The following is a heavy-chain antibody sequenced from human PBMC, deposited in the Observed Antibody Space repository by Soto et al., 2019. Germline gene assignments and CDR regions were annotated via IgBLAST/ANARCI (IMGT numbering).Heavy chain of an antibody. J-gene: IGHJ4*02. D-gene: IGHD4-4*01. V-gene: IGHV1-69*13. Sequence: ASVKVSCKASGGTFSSYAISWVRQAPGQRHEWMGGIIPIFGIAKYAQKFQGRATITADESTSTAYMELSSLRSEDTAVYYCARDGGVYDYSPFDYWGQGTLVTVSS. CDR2: IIPIFGIA. CDR3: ARDGGVYDYSPFDY. CDR1: GGTFSSYA.